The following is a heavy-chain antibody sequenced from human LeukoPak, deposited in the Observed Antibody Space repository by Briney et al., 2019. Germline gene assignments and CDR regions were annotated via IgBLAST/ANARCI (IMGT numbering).Heavy chain of an antibody. Sequence: KASETLSLTCAVSGDSISTSSWWSWVRQPPGKGLEWIGEIYHGGTIHYKPSLKSRVTISVDKSKNQFSLKLNSVTAADTAIYYCTRQMPTGTTLDTWSQGTLVTVSS. D-gene: IGHD5-24*01. CDR2: IYHGGTI. V-gene: IGHV4-4*02. CDR3: TRQMPTGTTLDT. CDR1: GDSISTSSW. J-gene: IGHJ5*02.